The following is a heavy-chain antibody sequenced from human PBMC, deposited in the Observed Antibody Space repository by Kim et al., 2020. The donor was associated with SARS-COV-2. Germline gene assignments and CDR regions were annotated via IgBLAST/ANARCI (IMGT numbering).Heavy chain of an antibody. D-gene: IGHD2-15*01. V-gene: IGHV3-21*01. Sequence: VKGRFTISRDNAKNSLYLQMNSLRAEDTAVYYCARDCSGGSCQNSYGMDVWGQGTTVTVSS. J-gene: IGHJ6*02. CDR3: ARDCSGGSCQNSYGMDV.